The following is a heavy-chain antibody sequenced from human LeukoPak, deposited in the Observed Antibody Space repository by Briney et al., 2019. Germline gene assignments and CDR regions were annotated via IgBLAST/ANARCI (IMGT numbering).Heavy chain of an antibody. D-gene: IGHD3-3*01. V-gene: IGHV3-23*01. CDR3: ARQYYDIWSGYYTADYYFDY. CDR2: ISGSGGST. Sequence: GGSLRLSCTASGFTFGDYAMSWVRQAPGKGLEWVSAISGSGGSTYYADSVKGRFTISRDNSKNTLYLELHSLRAEDTAVYYCARQYYDIWSGYYTADYYFDYWGQGTLVTVSS. J-gene: IGHJ4*02. CDR1: GFTFGDYA.